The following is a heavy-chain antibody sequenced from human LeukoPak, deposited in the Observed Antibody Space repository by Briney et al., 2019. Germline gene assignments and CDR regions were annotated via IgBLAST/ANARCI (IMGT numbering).Heavy chain of an antibody. V-gene: IGHV3-21*01. CDR2: ISSSSSYI. CDR3: ARGSSSCFDY. J-gene: IGHJ4*02. CDR1: GFTFSSYS. D-gene: IGHD2-2*01. Sequence: GGSLRLSGAASGFTFSSYSMSWFRQAPGKGLEWVSSISSSSSYIYYADSVKGRFTISRDNAKNSLYLQMNSLRAEDTAVYHCARGSSSCFDYWGQGTLVTVSS.